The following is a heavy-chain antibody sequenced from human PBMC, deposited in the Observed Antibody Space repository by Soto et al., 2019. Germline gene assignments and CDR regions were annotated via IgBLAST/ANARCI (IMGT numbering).Heavy chain of an antibody. CDR3: ARESAGIRYFEWLQKWFDP. Sequence: SVKVSCKASGYTFTSYAMHWVRQAPGQRLEWMGWINAGNGNTKYSQKFQGRVTITRDTSASTAYMELSSLRSEDTAVYYCARESAGIRYFEWLQKWFDPWGQGTLVIVCS. J-gene: IGHJ5*02. D-gene: IGHD3-9*01. V-gene: IGHV1-3*01. CDR1: GYTFTSYA. CDR2: INAGNGNT.